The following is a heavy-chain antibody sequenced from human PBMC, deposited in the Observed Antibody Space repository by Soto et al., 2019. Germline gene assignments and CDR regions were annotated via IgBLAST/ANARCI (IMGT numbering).Heavy chain of an antibody. V-gene: IGHV4-59*01. CDR1: GGSISTSY. CDR3: ARGGQQMAYYFDS. Sequence: PSETLSLTCTVSGGSISTSYWSWIRQPPGKGLEYIGYISYSGSTNYNPSLKSRVTISKDTSKNQFSLKLSSVTAADTAFYYCARGGQQMAYYFDSWGQGTLVTVSS. J-gene: IGHJ4*02. D-gene: IGHD6-13*01. CDR2: ISYSGST.